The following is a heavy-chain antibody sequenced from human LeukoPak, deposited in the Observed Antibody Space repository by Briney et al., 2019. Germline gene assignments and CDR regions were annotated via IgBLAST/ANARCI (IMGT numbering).Heavy chain of an antibody. J-gene: IGHJ4*02. Sequence: SETLSLTCTVSGGSISGSSYYWGWIRQPPGKGLEWIGSIYYSGSTYYKPSLKSRVTISVDTSKNQFSLKLSSVTAADTAVYYCARPPGFSTSFWDWGQGPLVTVSS. V-gene: IGHV4-39*01. CDR2: IYYSGST. D-gene: IGHD2-2*01. CDR1: GGSISGSSYY. CDR3: ARPPGFSTSFWD.